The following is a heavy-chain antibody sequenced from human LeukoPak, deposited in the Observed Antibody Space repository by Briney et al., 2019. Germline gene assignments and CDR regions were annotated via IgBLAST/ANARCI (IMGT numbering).Heavy chain of an antibody. Sequence: SETLSLTCTVSGGSISSYYWSWIRQPPGKGLEWIGYIYYSGSTNYNPSLKSRVTISVHTSKNQFSLKLSSVTAADTAVYYCARPTGHWYFDLWGRGTLVTVSS. D-gene: IGHD4-17*01. CDR3: ARPTGHWYFDL. V-gene: IGHV4-59*12. CDR2: IYYSGST. J-gene: IGHJ2*01. CDR1: GGSISSYY.